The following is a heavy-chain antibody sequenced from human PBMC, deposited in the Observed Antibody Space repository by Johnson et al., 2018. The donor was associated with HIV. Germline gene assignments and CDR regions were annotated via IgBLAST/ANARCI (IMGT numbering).Heavy chain of an antibody. D-gene: IGHD3-3*01. CDR3: AKDADRFLEWVEAFDI. J-gene: IGHJ3*02. Sequence: QVQLVESGGGVVQPGRSLRLSCAASGFTFSSNAMHWVRQAPGKGLERVVVISYAGSNKSYADSVKGRFTISRDNSKNTLYLQMNSLRAEDTAVYYCAKDADRFLEWVEAFDIWGQGTMVTVSS. CDR1: GFTFSSNA. CDR2: ISYAGSNK. V-gene: IGHV3-30-3*01.